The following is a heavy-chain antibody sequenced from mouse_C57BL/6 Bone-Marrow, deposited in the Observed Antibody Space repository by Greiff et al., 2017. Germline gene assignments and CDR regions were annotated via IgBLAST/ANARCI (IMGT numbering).Heavy chain of an antibody. CDR2: IDPENGDT. CDR3: TTPFYYYGSSYGGAMDY. V-gene: IGHV14-4*01. Sequence: VQLQQSGAELVRPGASVKLSCTASGFNIKDDYMHWVKQRPEQGLEWIGWIDPENGDTEYASKFQGKATITADTSSNTAYLQLSSLTSEDTAVYYCTTPFYYYGSSYGGAMDYWGQGTSVTVSS. J-gene: IGHJ4*01. D-gene: IGHD1-1*01. CDR1: GFNIKDDY.